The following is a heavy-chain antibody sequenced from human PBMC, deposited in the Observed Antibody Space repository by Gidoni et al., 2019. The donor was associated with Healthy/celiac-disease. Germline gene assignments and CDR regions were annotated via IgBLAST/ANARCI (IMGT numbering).Heavy chain of an antibody. Sequence: QVQLQQWGAGLLKPSETLSLTCAVYGGSFSGYYWSWIRQPPGKGLEWIGEINHSGSTNYNPSLKSRVTISVDTSKNQFSLKLSSVTAADTAVYYCARCGRFLNWFDPWGQGTLVTVSS. D-gene: IGHD1-1*01. V-gene: IGHV4-34*01. J-gene: IGHJ5*02. CDR2: INHSGST. CDR1: GGSFSGYY. CDR3: ARCGRFLNWFDP.